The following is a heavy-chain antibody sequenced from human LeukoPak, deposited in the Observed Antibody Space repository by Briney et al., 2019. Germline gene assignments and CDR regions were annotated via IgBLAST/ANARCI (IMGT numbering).Heavy chain of an antibody. CDR1: GYTFSGYY. CDR2: INPNSGVT. Sequence: ASVKVSCKASGYTFSGYYMNWLRQAPGQGPEWMGWINPNSGVTNYAQKFQGRVTMTRDTSISAAYMELSRLTSDDTAVYYCARDEFESTNYHFDYWGQGTLVTVSS. D-gene: IGHD1-7*01. V-gene: IGHV1-2*02. J-gene: IGHJ4*02. CDR3: ARDEFESTNYHFDY.